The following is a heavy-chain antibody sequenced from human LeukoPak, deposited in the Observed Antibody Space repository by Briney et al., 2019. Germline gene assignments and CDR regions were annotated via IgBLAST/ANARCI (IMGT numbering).Heavy chain of an antibody. Sequence: GGSLRLSCAASGFTFSDYYMSWIRQAPGKGLEWVSYISSSGSTIYYADSVKGRFTISRDNSKNTLYLQMNSLRAEDTAVYYCAMPPYGSGSYYKSNWFDPWGQGTLVTVSS. CDR3: AMPPYGSGSYYKSNWFDP. CDR1: GFTFSDYY. D-gene: IGHD3-10*01. CDR2: ISSSGSTI. V-gene: IGHV3-11*01. J-gene: IGHJ5*02.